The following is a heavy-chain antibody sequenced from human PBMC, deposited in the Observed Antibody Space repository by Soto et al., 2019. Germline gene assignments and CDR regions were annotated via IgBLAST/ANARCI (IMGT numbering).Heavy chain of an antibody. V-gene: IGHV1-69*01. Sequence: QVQLVQSGAEVKKPGSSVKVSCKASGGTFSSYAISWVRQAPGQGLEWMGGIIPIFGKATSAQNCQGRVTITADESTSTAYMELSSLRSEDTAVYYCARDIKQWLVTPQYAFDIWGQGTMVTVS. CDR3: ARDIKQWLVTPQYAFDI. CDR1: GGTFSSYA. CDR2: IIPIFGKA. D-gene: IGHD6-19*01. J-gene: IGHJ3*02.